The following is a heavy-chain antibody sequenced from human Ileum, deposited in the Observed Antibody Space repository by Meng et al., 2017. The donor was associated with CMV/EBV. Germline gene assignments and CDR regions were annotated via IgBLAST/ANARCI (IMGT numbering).Heavy chain of an antibody. CDR2: VRRNCNNN. Sequence: AASGVTFSGYARGWGRRGPGKGRGWVSSVRRNCNNNYYADYVEGRIPNTKKNSKNPLVLQMNSLRAEDTALYSCAATPLTTTGWFDPWGQGTLVTVSS. CDR3: AATPLTTTGWFDP. J-gene: IGHJ5*02. V-gene: IGHV3-23*01. D-gene: IGHD2-8*02. CDR1: GVTFSGYA.